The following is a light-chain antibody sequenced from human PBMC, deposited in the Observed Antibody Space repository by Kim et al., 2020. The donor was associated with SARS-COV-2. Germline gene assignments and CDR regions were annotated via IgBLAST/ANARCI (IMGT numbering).Light chain of an antibody. J-gene: IGKJ2*01. CDR1: QGISIY. CDR3: KQYYSYPPT. V-gene: IGKV1-8*01. CDR2: AAS. Sequence: AIRITQSPSSLSASTGDRVTITCRASQGISIYLAWYQQKPGKAPKLLIYAASTLQSGVPSRFSGSGSGTDFTLTISCLQSEDFATYYCKQYYSYPPTFGQGTKLEI.